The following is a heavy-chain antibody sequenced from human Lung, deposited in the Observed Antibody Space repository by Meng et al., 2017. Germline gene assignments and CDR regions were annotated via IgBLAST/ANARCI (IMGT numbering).Heavy chain of an antibody. CDR1: GGSLSGYY. Sequence: QLQLQESGSGLVKPSETLSLTCTVSGGSLSGYYWSWIRQPPGKGLEWIGYVYYNGNTNYNPSLKSRVTISVDTSKNQFSLSLNSVTAADTAVYYCARQARRSGAWTFFDYWGQGTLVTVSS. CDR3: ARQARRSGAWTFFDY. V-gene: IGHV4-59*08. CDR2: VYYNGNT. J-gene: IGHJ4*02. D-gene: IGHD1-1*01.